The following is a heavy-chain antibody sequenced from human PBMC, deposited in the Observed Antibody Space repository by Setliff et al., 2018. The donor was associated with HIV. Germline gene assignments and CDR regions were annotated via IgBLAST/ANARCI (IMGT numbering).Heavy chain of an antibody. J-gene: IGHJ3*02. D-gene: IGHD1-1*01. Sequence: GESLKISCKGSGYRFTSHWIAWVRQMPGKGLEWMGIIYPGDSETRYSPSFQGQVTFSADKTVSTAYLQWSSLKPPDTAMYYCAREIRTIEGGALDIWGQGTLVTVSS. CDR1: GYRFTSHW. V-gene: IGHV5-51*01. CDR2: IYPGDSET. CDR3: AREIRTIEGGALDI.